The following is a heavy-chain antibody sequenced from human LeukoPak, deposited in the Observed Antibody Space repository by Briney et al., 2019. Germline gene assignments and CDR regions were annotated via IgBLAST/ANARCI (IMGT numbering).Heavy chain of an antibody. V-gene: IGHV3-11*04. D-gene: IGHD5-12*01. CDR3: ARPPTVATAGYYFGY. Sequence: GGSLRLSCAASGFTFSDYYMSWIRQAPGKGLEWVSYIGSSGSPIYYADSVRGRFTISRDNAKNSLFLQVNSLRAEDTAVYYCARPPTVATAGYYFGYWGQGTLVTVSS. CDR1: GFTFSDYY. CDR2: IGSSGSPI. J-gene: IGHJ4*02.